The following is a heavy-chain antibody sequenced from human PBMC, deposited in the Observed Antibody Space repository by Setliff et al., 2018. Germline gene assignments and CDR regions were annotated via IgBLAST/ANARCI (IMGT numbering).Heavy chain of an antibody. CDR1: GGSFSGYH. CDR2: ISHSGDP. V-gene: IGHV4-34*01. D-gene: IGHD3-3*01. J-gene: IGHJ5*02. Sequence: SETLSLTCAVYGGSFSGYHWSGIRQPPGKGLEWIGEISHSGDPNYNPSLKSRVTISLDTSKNQFPLKLTSVTAADTAVYYWARAPQYSNFWYALSWSDPWGQGTLVTVSS. CDR3: ARAPQYSNFWYALSWSDP.